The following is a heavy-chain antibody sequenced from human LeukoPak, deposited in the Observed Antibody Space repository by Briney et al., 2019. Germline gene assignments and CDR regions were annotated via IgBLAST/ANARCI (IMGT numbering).Heavy chain of an antibody. Sequence: ASVKVSCKTSGYSFTDYYMHWVRQAPAQGLEWMGWISPNSGGTSSAQKFQGGVTMTRDTSNTTVYMEVSWLTSDDTAIYYCARADGLAGGPYLIGPWGQGTLVTVSS. D-gene: IGHD2-21*01. V-gene: IGHV1-2*02. J-gene: IGHJ5*02. CDR1: GYSFTDYY. CDR3: ARADGLAGGPYLIGP. CDR2: ISPNSGGT.